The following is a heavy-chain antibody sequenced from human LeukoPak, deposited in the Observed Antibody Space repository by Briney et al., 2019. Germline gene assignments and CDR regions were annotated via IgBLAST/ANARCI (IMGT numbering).Heavy chain of an antibody. J-gene: IGHJ4*02. Sequence: SETLSLTCTVSGGSISSNNYYWGWIRQPPGTGLEWIGSIYHSGSTYYNPSLKSRVTISVDTSKNQFSLKLSSVTAADTAVYYCARHSGSYFVDYWGQGTLVTVSS. V-gene: IGHV4-39*01. CDR3: ARHSGSYFVDY. CDR2: IYHSGST. CDR1: GGSISSNNYY. D-gene: IGHD1-26*01.